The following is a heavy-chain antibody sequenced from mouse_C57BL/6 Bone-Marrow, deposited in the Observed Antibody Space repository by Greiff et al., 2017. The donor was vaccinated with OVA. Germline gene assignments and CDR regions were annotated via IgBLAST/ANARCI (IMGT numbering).Heavy chain of an antibody. D-gene: IGHD4-1*01. Sequence: QVQLQQPEAELVKPGASVKLSCKASGYTFTSYWMQWVKQRPGQGLEWIGEIDPSDSYTNYNQKFKGKATLTVDTSSSTAYMQLSSLTSEDSAVYYCAATGSWFAYWGQGTLVTVSA. CDR2: IDPSDSYT. CDR1: GYTFTSYW. V-gene: IGHV1-50*01. CDR3: AATGSWFAY. J-gene: IGHJ3*01.